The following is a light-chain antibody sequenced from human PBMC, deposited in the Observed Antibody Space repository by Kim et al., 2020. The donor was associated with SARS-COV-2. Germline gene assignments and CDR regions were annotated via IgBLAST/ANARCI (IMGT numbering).Light chain of an antibody. Sequence: SVSPGERVTLPCRASQSVGRRMAWYLQKHGQAPRVLIYDAFTRASGIPARFSGSGSATDFTLTISSLQSEDLGVYYCQQYSELWTFGQGTKVDIK. CDR1: QSVGRR. J-gene: IGKJ1*01. V-gene: IGKV3-15*01. CDR3: QQYSELWT. CDR2: DAF.